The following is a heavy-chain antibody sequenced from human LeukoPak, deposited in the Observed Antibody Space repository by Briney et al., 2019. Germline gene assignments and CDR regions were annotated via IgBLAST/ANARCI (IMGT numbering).Heavy chain of an antibody. CDR1: GGTFSSYA. J-gene: IGHJ6*03. Sequence: SVKVSCKASGGTFSSYAISWVRQAPGQGLQWMGGIIPIFGTANYAQKFQGRVTITTDESTSTAYMELSSLRSEDTAVYYCARELQGSRYYYYMDVWGKGPRSPSP. CDR3: ARELQGSRYYYYMDV. D-gene: IGHD2-15*01. V-gene: IGHV1-69*05. CDR2: IIPIFGTA.